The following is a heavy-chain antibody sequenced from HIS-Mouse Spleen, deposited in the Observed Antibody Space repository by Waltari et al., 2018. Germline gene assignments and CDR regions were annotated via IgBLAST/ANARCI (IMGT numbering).Heavy chain of an antibody. D-gene: IGHD3-3*01. Sequence: QVQLVQSGAEVKKPGASVKVSCKASGYTFTSYDINWVRQATGQGLEWMGWMNHNSVNTGYEQKFQGRVTMTRNTSISTAYMELSSLRSEDTAVYYCARVYYDFWSGYYYWGQGTLVTVSS. CDR3: ARVYYDFWSGYYY. CDR2: MNHNSVNT. V-gene: IGHV1-8*01. CDR1: GYTFTSYD. J-gene: IGHJ4*02.